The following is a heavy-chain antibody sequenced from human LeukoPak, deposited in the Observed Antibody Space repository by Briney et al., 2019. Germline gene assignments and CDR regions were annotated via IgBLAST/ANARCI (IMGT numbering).Heavy chain of an antibody. CDR2: IIPIFGTA. D-gene: IGHD3-22*01. CDR3: ARDLWGYYDSSGYKYYFDY. CDR1: GYTFTSYG. Sequence: SVKVSCKASGYTFTSYGNSWVRQAPGQGLEWMGRIIPIFGTANYAQKFQGRVTITTDESTTKAYMELSSLRSEDTAVYYCARDLWGYYDSSGYKYYFDYWGQGTLVTVSS. V-gene: IGHV1-69*05. J-gene: IGHJ4*02.